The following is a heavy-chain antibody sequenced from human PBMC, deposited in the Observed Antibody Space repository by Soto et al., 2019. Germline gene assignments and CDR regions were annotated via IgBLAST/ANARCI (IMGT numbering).Heavy chain of an antibody. J-gene: IGHJ4*02. V-gene: IGHV3-21*01. CDR1: GFTFSSNS. Sequence: GGSPRLCCAASGFTFSSNSMNWVRQAPGKGLEWVAYVSSRSSFIYYADSVKGRFTISRDNTKNSVYLQMNSLRAEDTALYYCARDKDIAVSKHYFFDFWGQGTPVTVSS. CDR2: VSSRSSFI. CDR3: ARDKDIAVSKHYFFDF. D-gene: IGHD6-19*01.